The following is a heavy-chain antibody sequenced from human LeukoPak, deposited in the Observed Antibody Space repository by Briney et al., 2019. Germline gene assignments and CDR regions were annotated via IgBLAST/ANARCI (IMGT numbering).Heavy chain of an antibody. CDR1: GFTFDDYG. CDR2: INWNGGST. Sequence: GGSLRLSCAASGFTFDDYGMSWVRQAPGKGLEWVSGINWNGGSTGYADSVKGRFTISRDSAKISLYLQMNSLRAEDTALYYCARGLAYYYDSSGYYYESYFDYWGQGTLATVSS. V-gene: IGHV3-20*04. CDR3: ARGLAYYYDSSGYYYESYFDY. J-gene: IGHJ4*02. D-gene: IGHD3-22*01.